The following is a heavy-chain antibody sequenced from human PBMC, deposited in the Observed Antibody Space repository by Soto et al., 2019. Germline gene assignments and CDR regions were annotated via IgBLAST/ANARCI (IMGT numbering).Heavy chain of an antibody. CDR2: IYYSGST. CDR3: ARGSTHRGVGHWFDP. CDR1: GGSISSGDYY. J-gene: IGHJ5*02. Sequence: PSETLSLTCTVSGGSISSGDYYWSWIRQPPGKGLEWIGYIYYSGSTYYNPSLKSRVTISVDTSKNQFSLKLSSVTAADTAVYYCARGSTHRGVGHWFDPWGQGTLVTVSS. V-gene: IGHV4-30-4*01. D-gene: IGHD1-26*01.